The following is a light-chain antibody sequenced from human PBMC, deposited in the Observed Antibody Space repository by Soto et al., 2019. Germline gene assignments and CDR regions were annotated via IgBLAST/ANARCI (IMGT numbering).Light chain of an antibody. Sequence: DIQMTQSPSTLSASILDIVTITFLASQSISSWLAWYQQKPGKAPRLLIYKASSLQSGVPSRFSGSGSGTEFTLTISSLQPGDFATYYCQQYYNYPLTFGQGTKVDI. J-gene: IGKJ1*01. CDR2: KAS. CDR1: QSISSW. CDR3: QQYYNYPLT. V-gene: IGKV1-5*03.